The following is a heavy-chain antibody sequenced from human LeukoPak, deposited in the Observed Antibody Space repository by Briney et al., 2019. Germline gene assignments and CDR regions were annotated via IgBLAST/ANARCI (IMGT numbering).Heavy chain of an antibody. CDR1: GFTFDDYG. J-gene: IGHJ3*02. D-gene: IGHD6-19*01. CDR3: ARGRVGQWLVDAFDI. V-gene: IGHV3-20*04. Sequence: GGSLRLSCAASGFTFDDYGMSWVRQAPGKGLEWVSGINWNGGSTGYADSVKGRFTISRDNAKNSLYLQMNSLRAKDTAVYYCARGRVGQWLVDAFDIWGRGTMVTVSS. CDR2: INWNGGST.